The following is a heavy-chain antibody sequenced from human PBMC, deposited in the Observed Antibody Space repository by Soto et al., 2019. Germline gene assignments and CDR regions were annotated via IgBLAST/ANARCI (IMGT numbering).Heavy chain of an antibody. Sequence: PGGSLRLSCAASGFTFSSYSMNWVRQAPGKGLEWVSSISSSSSYIYYADSVKGRFTISRDNAKNSLYLQMNSLRAEDTAVYYCARVSDRYYYDSSGYSKRYGMDVWGQGTTVTVSS. V-gene: IGHV3-21*01. J-gene: IGHJ6*02. CDR2: ISSSSSYI. D-gene: IGHD3-22*01. CDR1: GFTFSSYS. CDR3: ARVSDRYYYDSSGYSKRYGMDV.